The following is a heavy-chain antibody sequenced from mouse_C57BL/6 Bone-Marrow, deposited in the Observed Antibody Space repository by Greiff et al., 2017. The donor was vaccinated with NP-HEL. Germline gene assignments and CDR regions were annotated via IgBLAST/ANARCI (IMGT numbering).Heavy chain of an antibody. Sequence: EVKLQESGPGLVKPSQSLSLTCSVTGYSITSGYYWNWIRQFPGNKLEWMGYISYDGSNNYNPSLKNRISITRDTSKNQFFLKLNSVTTEDTATYYCARDRLGDYWGHGTSVTVSS. CDR2: ISYDGSN. D-gene: IGHD3-1*01. CDR1: GYSITSGYY. V-gene: IGHV3-6*01. J-gene: IGHJ4*01. CDR3: ARDRLGDY.